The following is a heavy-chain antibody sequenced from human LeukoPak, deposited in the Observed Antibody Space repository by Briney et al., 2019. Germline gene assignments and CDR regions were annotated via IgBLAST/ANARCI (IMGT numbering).Heavy chain of an antibody. J-gene: IGHJ4*02. V-gene: IGHV4-4*07. CDR2: IYTSGST. D-gene: IGHD3-22*01. CDR1: GGSISSYY. CDR3: ARDTLEYYDSSGFRD. Sequence: PPETLSLTCTVSGGSISSYYWSWIRQPAGKGLEWIGRIYTSGSTNYNPSLKSRVTMSVDTSKNQFSLKLSSVTAADTAVYYCARDTLEYYDSSGFRDWGQGTLVTVSS.